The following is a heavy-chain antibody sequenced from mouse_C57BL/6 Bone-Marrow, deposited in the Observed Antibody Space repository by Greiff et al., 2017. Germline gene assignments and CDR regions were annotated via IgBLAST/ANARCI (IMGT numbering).Heavy chain of an antibody. D-gene: IGHD2-3*01. CDR3: ARHDGSNWYCDV. Sequence: EVMLVESGGGLVQPGGSLKLSCAASGFTFSDYGMAWVRQAPRQGPEWVAFISNLAYSIYYADTVTGRFTISRENAKNTLYLEMSSLRSEDTAMYYCARHDGSNWYCDVGGTGTTVTVSS. CDR1: GFTFSDYG. J-gene: IGHJ1*03. V-gene: IGHV5-15*04. CDR2: ISNLAYSI.